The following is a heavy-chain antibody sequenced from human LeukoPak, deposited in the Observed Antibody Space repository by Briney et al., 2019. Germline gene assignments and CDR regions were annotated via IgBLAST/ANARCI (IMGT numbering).Heavy chain of an antibody. Sequence: GGTLRLSCAASGFTFSSYAMHWVRQAPGKGLEWVAVISYDGSNKYYADSVKGRFTISRDNSKNTLYLQMNSLRAEDTAVYYCARGPFLGVWGQGTLVTVSS. D-gene: IGHD3-10*01. CDR3: ARGPFLGV. CDR1: GFTFSSYA. V-gene: IGHV3-30-3*01. J-gene: IGHJ4*02. CDR2: ISYDGSNK.